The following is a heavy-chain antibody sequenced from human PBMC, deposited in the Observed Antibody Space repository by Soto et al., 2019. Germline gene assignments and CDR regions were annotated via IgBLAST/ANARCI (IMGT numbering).Heavy chain of an antibody. CDR2: ISYDGSNK. V-gene: IGHV3-30-3*01. CDR1: GGSISSSS. CDR3: ARDKRDLRFLEWSYYFDY. D-gene: IGHD3-3*01. J-gene: IGHJ4*02. Sequence: LSLTCTVSGGSISSSSFHWGWIRQPPGKGLEWVAVISYDGSNKYYADSVKGRFTISRDNSKNTLYLQLNSLRAEDTAVYYCARDKRDLRFLEWSYYFDYWGQGTLVTVSS.